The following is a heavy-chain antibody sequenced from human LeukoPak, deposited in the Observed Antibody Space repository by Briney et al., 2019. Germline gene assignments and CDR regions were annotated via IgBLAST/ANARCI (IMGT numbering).Heavy chain of an antibody. Sequence: SVKVSCKASGGTFSSYAISWVRQAPGQGLEWMGGIIPIFGTANYAQKFQGRVTITADESTSTAYMELSSLRSEDTAVYYCARDHYDFWSGYLFDYWGQGTLVTVSS. J-gene: IGHJ4*02. CDR3: ARDHYDFWSGYLFDY. V-gene: IGHV1-69*13. CDR2: IIPIFGTA. D-gene: IGHD3-3*01. CDR1: GGTFSSYA.